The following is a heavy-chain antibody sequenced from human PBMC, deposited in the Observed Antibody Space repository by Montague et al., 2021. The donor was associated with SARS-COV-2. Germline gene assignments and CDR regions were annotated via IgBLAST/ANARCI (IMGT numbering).Heavy chain of an antibody. CDR2: ISTSGTLP. Sequence: SLRLSCAASGFDFTSSEINWVRQAPGKGLEWASYISTSGTLPSYMDSVKGRFTISRDNVKKSLYLQMDSLRAEDTAVYFCAREAVGYSHGYPYWYFDLWGRGTLVTVSS. D-gene: IGHD5-18*01. CDR3: AREAVGYSHGYPYWYFDL. V-gene: IGHV3-48*03. J-gene: IGHJ2*01. CDR1: GFDFTSSE.